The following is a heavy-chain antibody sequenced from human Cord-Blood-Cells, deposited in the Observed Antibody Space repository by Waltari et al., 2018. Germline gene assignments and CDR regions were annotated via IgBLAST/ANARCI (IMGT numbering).Heavy chain of an antibody. V-gene: IGHV3-15*01. CDR3: TTDQDITMVRGVIITFDY. Sequence: EVQLVESGGGLVKPGGSLRLSAEATGFTFSNAWMSWDRPAPGQGLAWVGRIKSKTDGGTTDYAAPVKGRFTISRDDSKNTLYLQMNSLKTEDTAVYYCTTDQDITMVRGVIITFDYWGQGTLVTVSA. CDR2: IKSKTDGGTT. J-gene: IGHJ4*02. CDR1: GFTFSNAW. D-gene: IGHD3-10*01.